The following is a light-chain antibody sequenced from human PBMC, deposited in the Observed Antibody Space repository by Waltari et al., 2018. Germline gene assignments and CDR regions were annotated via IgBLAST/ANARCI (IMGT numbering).Light chain of an antibody. Sequence: EIVLTQSPATLSLSPGERATLSCRASQRVSSYLAWYQQKPGQAPRLRSYDASNRATGIPARFSGSGSGTDFTLTISSLEPEDFAVYYCQQRSNWPPLTFGGGTKVEIK. V-gene: IGKV3-11*01. J-gene: IGKJ4*01. CDR1: QRVSSY. CDR2: DAS. CDR3: QQRSNWPPLT.